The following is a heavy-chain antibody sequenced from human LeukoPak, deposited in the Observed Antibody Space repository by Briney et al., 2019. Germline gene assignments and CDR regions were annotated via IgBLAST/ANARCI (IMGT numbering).Heavy chain of an antibody. V-gene: IGHV4-31*03. D-gene: IGHD3-10*01. Sequence: SETLSLTCIVSGVFISSGGFYWSWIRQHPGKGLEWIGYIYYSGSTYYNPSLKSRVTLSVDTSKNQFSLKLSSVTAADTAVYYCARDRDYYGSGSGPYFDYWGQGTLVTVSS. CDR1: GVFISSGGFY. CDR2: IYYSGST. J-gene: IGHJ4*02. CDR3: ARDRDYYGSGSGPYFDY.